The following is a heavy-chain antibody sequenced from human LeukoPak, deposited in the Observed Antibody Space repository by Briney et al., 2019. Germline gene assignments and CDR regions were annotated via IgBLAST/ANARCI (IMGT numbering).Heavy chain of an antibody. J-gene: IGHJ4*02. D-gene: IGHD6-19*01. V-gene: IGHV4-61*02. CDR3: ARVRSGAWLPFDY. CDR2: IYSSGST. CDR1: GGSISSSTYY. Sequence: SETLSLTCTVSGGSISSSTYYWGWIRQPAGKGLEGIGRIYSSGSTNYNPSLKSRVTMSVDTSKNQFSLKLSSVTAADTAVYYCARVRSGAWLPFDYWGQGTLVTVSS.